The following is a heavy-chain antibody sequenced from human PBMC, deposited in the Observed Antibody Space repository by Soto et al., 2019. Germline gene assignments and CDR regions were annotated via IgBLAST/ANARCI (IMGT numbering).Heavy chain of an antibody. J-gene: IGHJ5*02. Sequence: GSLRLSCAASGFSFSTYGMHWVRQSPGKGLEWVATISYDGGNKFYADSAKGRFTISRDNSKNTLYLQMNSLRANDTAVYYCSKDSSVVAAGSGGWFDPWGQGTLVTVSS. CDR2: ISYDGGNK. CDR3: SKDSSVVAAGSGGWFDP. V-gene: IGHV3-30*18. D-gene: IGHD6-13*01. CDR1: GFSFSTYG.